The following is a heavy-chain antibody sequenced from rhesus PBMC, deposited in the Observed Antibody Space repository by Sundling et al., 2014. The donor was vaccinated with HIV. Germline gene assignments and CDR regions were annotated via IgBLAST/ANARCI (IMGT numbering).Heavy chain of an antibody. D-gene: IGHD1-1*01. V-gene: IGHV3-54*02. CDR3: ARDGTEYSWNAPIDY. CDR1: GFTFSSYG. CDR2: LWYDGSKK. J-gene: IGHJ4*01. Sequence: EVQLVESGGGLVQPGGSLRLSCAASGFTFSSYGMQWVRQAPGKGLEWVAGLWYDGSKKYHADSVRGRFTISRDNSINSLYLQMNNLKLEDTAVYYCARDGTEYSWNAPIDYWGRGSPGHRLL.